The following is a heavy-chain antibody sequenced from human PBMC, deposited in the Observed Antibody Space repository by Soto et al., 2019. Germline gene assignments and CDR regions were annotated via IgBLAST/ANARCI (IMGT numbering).Heavy chain of an antibody. CDR3: AKISFNSSGYYSHFDY. D-gene: IGHD3-22*01. J-gene: IGHJ4*02. CDR1: GFTFGSYA. Sequence: GGSLRLSCAASGFTFGSYAMSWVRQAPGKGLEWVSSISANGGSTFYTDSVKGRFTISRDNSENTLYVQMNSLRAEDTAVYYCAKISFNSSGYYSHFDYWGQGTLVTVSS. CDR2: ISANGGST. V-gene: IGHV3-23*01.